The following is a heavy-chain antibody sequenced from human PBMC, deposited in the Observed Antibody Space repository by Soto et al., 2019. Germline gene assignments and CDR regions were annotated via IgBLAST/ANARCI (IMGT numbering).Heavy chain of an antibody. D-gene: IGHD2-2*03. V-gene: IGHV4-59*12. CDR1: GGSISSYY. J-gene: IGHJ4*02. CDR3: ARDPGYCSSTSCYAGGIDY. CDR2: IYYSGST. Sequence: PSETLSLTCTVSGGSISSYYWSWIRQPPGKGLEWIGYIYYSGSTNYNPSLKSRVTISVDTSKNQFSLKLSSVTAADTAVYYCARDPGYCSSTSCYAGGIDYWGQGTLVTSPQ.